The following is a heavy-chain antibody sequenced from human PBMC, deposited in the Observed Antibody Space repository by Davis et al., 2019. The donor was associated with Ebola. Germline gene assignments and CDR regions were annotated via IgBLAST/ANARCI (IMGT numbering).Heavy chain of an antibody. CDR1: GFTFSSYS. D-gene: IGHD3-10*01. V-gene: IGHV3-21*01. CDR2: ISSSSSYI. J-gene: IGHJ4*02. Sequence: GESLKISCAASGFTFSSYSMNWVRQAPGKGLEWVSSISSSSSYIYYADSVKGRFTISRDNAKNSLYLQMNSLRAEDTAVYYCARGVGYYGSGTYYWGQGTLVTVSS. CDR3: ARGVGYYGSGTYY.